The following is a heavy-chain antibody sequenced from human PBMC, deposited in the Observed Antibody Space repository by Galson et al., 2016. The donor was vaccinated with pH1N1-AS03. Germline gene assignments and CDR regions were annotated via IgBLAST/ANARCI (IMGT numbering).Heavy chain of an antibody. J-gene: IGHJ4*02. Sequence: SLRLSCAASGFTFHDYAMHWVRQAPGKGPEWVSGIAWNSGITGYGDSVKGRFTLSRDNAKNSLYLQMNSLKPEDTALYYCARVFGSGYEAGLLDFWGQGTLVTVSS. V-gene: IGHV3-9*01. CDR2: IAWNSGIT. CDR1: GFTFHDYA. CDR3: ARVFGSGYEAGLLDF. D-gene: IGHD5-12*01.